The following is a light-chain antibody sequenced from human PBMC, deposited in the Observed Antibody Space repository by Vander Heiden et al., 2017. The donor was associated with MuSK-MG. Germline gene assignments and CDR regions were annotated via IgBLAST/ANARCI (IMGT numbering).Light chain of an antibody. CDR3: AAWDDSLNGLV. V-gene: IGLV1-44*01. CDR2: SNN. J-gene: IGLJ2*01. CDR1: SSNIGSNT. Sequence: QSVLTQPPSASGTPGPRVTISCSGRSSNIGSNTVNWYQQLPGTAPKLLIYSNNQRPSGVPDRFSGSKSGTSASLAISGLQSEDEADYYCAAWDDSLNGLVFGGGTKLTVL.